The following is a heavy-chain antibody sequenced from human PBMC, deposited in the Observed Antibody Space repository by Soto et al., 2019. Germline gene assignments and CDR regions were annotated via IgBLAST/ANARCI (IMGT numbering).Heavy chain of an antibody. V-gene: IGHV3-53*01. J-gene: IGHJ5*02. CDR3: ARDMHAGFPHYFAP. CDR2: IYSGGDT. Sequence: GGSLRLSCAASGLGVSRNYMTWVRQSPGKGLEVVSIIYSGGDTYYADSVKGRFTISRXTXXXXLXLXMXXXXAEXTAVYDCARDMHAGFPHYFAPWGQGTLVTVSS. D-gene: IGHD1-26*01. CDR1: GLGVSRNY.